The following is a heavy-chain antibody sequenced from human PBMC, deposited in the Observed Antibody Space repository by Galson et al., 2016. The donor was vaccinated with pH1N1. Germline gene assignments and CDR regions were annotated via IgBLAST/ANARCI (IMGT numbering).Heavy chain of an antibody. Sequence: SETLSLTCAVSGGSLGGFYWTWVRQSPGVGLEWIGEVNHSGTTNYNPSLRGRVTISVDSSHQFSLTLTSVTAADTAVYYCARKRGGYNRDLHFYYYYYMDVWAKGTQVTVSS. CDR2: VNHSGTT. J-gene: IGHJ6*03. CDR1: GGSLGGFY. CDR3: ARKRGGYNRDLHFYYYYYMDV. D-gene: IGHD1-14*01. V-gene: IGHV4-34*01.